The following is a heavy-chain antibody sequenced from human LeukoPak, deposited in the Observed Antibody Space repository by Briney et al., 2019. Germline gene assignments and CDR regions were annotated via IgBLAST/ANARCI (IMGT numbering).Heavy chain of an antibody. D-gene: IGHD3-22*01. Sequence: SGGSLRLSCPASGFTFSSYAMSWVRQAPGKGLEWVSAISGSGGSTYYADSVKGRFTISRDNSKNTLYLQMNSLRAEDTAVYYCAGDSSGYYYGTNDYWGQGTLVTVSS. V-gene: IGHV3-23*01. CDR2: ISGSGGST. J-gene: IGHJ4*02. CDR3: AGDSSGYYYGTNDY. CDR1: GFTFSSYA.